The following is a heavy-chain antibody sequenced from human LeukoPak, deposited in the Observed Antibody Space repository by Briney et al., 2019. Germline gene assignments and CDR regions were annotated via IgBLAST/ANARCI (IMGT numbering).Heavy chain of an antibody. J-gene: IGHJ4*02. D-gene: IGHD1-14*01. CDR3: AKDRNYETTRLFDY. CDR1: GFTFDDYA. CDR2: ISWNSGSI. Sequence: HPGGSLRLSCAASGFTFDDYAMHWVRQAPGKGLEWVSGISWNSGSIGYADSVKGRFTISRDNAKNSLYLQMNSLRAEDTALYYCAKDRNYETTRLFDYWGQGTLVTVSS. V-gene: IGHV3-9*01.